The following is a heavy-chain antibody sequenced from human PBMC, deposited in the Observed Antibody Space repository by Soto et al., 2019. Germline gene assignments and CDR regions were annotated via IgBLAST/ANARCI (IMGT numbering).Heavy chain of an antibody. Sequence: EASVKVSCKASGGTFSSYAISWVRQAPGQGLEWMGGIIPIFGTANYAQKFQGRVTITADESTSTAYMELSSLRSEDTAVYYCARAPTLTYYFDYWGQGTLVTVSS. CDR2: IIPIFGTA. CDR3: ARAPTLTYYFDY. CDR1: GGTFSSYA. D-gene: IGHD4-17*01. V-gene: IGHV1-69*13. J-gene: IGHJ4*02.